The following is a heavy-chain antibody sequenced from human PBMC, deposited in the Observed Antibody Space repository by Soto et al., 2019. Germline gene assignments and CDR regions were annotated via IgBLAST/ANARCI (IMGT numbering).Heavy chain of an antibody. J-gene: IGHJ6*02. CDR3: ARRGQLGLGYYGMDV. Sequence: PGESLKISCKGSGYSFTSYWIGWVRQMPGKGLEWMGIIYPGDSDTRYSPSFQGQVTISADKSISTAYLQWSSLKASDTAMCYCARRGQLGLGYYGMDVWGQGTTVTVSS. CDR2: IYPGDSDT. D-gene: IGHD6-13*01. V-gene: IGHV5-51*01. CDR1: GYSFTSYW.